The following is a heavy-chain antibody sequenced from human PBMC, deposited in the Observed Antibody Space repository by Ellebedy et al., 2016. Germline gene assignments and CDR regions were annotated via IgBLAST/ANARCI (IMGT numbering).Heavy chain of an antibody. Sequence: SETLSLTCTVSGGSISNYYWSWIRQPPGKGLEWIGYILYSGSTNYNPSLESRVTLSVDTSKNQFSLNLISVTTADTAVYYYAVATSSDWHEWFDPWGQGTLVTVSS. V-gene: IGHV4-59*01. CDR1: GGSISNYY. CDR2: ILYSGST. J-gene: IGHJ5*02. CDR3: AVATSSDWHEWFDP. D-gene: IGHD1-1*01.